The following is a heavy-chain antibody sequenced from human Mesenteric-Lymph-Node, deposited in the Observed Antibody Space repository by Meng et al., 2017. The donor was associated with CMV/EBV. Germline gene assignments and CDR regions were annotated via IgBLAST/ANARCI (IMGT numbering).Heavy chain of an antibody. CDR2: IRYDGSNT. D-gene: IGHD6-19*01. CDR3: AKGGPQWLVETYFDY. J-gene: IGHJ4*02. Sequence: GESLKISCAASGFIFDNYGMHWVRPAPGKGLEWVTFIRYDGSNTYYADSVKGRFTISRDNSKSTLYLQINSLRVEDSAVYHCAKGGPQWLVETYFDYWGPGTLVTVSS. CDR1: GFIFDNYG. V-gene: IGHV3-30*02.